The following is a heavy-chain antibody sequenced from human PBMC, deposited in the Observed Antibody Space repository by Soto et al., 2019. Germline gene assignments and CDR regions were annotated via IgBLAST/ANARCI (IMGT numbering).Heavy chain of an antibody. CDR1: GGSISSYY. J-gene: IGHJ6*02. V-gene: IGHV4-59*12. Sequence: SETLSLTCTVYGGSISSYYWTWIRQPPGKGLEWIGYIYYRGSTNYNPSLKSRVTISVDTSKNQFSLKLSSVAAADTAVYYCARERNIVVVPAASLGYYYYGMDVWGQGTTVTVSS. D-gene: IGHD2-2*01. CDR3: ARERNIVVVPAASLGYYYYGMDV. CDR2: IYYRGST.